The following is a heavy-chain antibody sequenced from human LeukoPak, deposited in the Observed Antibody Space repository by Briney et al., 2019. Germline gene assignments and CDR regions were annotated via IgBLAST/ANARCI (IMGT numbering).Heavy chain of an antibody. V-gene: IGHV3-48*03. CDR1: GFTFSSYE. Sequence: PGGSLRLSCAASGFTFSSYEMNWVRQAPGKGLEWVSYISSSGSTIYYADSVKGRFTISRDNSKNTLYLQMNSLRAEDTAVYYCARKRWLYAFDIWGQGTMVTVSS. J-gene: IGHJ3*02. CDR2: ISSSGSTI. D-gene: IGHD4-23*01. CDR3: ARKRWLYAFDI.